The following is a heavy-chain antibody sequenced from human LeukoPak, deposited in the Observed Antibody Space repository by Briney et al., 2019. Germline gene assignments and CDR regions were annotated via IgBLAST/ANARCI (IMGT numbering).Heavy chain of an antibody. CDR3: ARDQPIVVVSADKFDP. V-gene: IGHV1-2*02. Sequence: ASVKVSCKASGYTFTGYYMHWVRQAPGQGLEWMGWINPNSGGTNYAQKFQGRVTMTRDTSISTAYMELSRLRSDDTAVYYCARDQPIVVVSADKFDPWGQGTLVTVSS. CDR1: GYTFTGYY. CDR2: INPNSGGT. D-gene: IGHD2-2*01. J-gene: IGHJ5*02.